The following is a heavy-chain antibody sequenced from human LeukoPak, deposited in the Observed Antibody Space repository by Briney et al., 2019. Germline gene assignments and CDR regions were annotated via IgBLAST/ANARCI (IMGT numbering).Heavy chain of an antibody. D-gene: IGHD4-23*01. J-gene: IGHJ6*02. Sequence: GSLRLSCAASGFTFSSYGMHWVRQAPGKGLEWVAVIWYDGSNKYYADSVKGRFTISRDNSKNTLYLQMNSLRAEDTAVYYCARDSRRWGYYYGMDVWGQGTTVTVSS. CDR1: GFTFSSYG. V-gene: IGHV3-33*08. CDR2: IWYDGSNK. CDR3: ARDSRRWGYYYGMDV.